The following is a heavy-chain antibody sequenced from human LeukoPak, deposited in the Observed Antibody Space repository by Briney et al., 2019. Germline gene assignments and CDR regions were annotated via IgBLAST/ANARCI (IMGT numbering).Heavy chain of an antibody. CDR1: GYSISSGYY. CDR3: AITTYYYDSSGYPHFDY. CDR2: IYHSGST. Sequence: SETLSLTCAVSGYSISSGYYRGWIRQPPGKGLEWIGSIYHSGSTYYNPSLKSRVTISVDTSKNQFSLKLSSVTAADTAVYYCAITTYYYDSSGYPHFDYWGQGTLVTVSS. J-gene: IGHJ4*02. D-gene: IGHD3-22*01. V-gene: IGHV4-38-2*01.